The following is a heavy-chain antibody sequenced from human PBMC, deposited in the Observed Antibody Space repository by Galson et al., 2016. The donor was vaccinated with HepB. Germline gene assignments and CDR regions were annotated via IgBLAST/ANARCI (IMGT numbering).Heavy chain of an antibody. V-gene: IGHV4-59*01. J-gene: IGHJ6*02. Sequence: SETLSLTCTVSGGSISSNYWNWIRQPPGKRLEWIGYISASGSTKYNPSLKSRLTISVDTSNNQFSLKLNSVTAADTAVYYCARDKRHYDGLDVWGQGTTVTVSS. CDR2: ISASGST. CDR1: GGSISSNY. CDR3: ARDKRHYDGLDV.